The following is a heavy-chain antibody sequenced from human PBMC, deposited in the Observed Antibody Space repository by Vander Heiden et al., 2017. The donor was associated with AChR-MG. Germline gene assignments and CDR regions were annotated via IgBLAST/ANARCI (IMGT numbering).Heavy chain of an antibody. J-gene: IGHJ4*02. Sequence: QVQLVQSGAEVKKPGASVKVSCKASGYTFTSYGISWVRQAPGQGLEWMGWISAYNGNTNYARKLQGRVTMTTDTSTSTAYMELRSLRSDDTAVYYCARDRPYYDYVWGSYRWAYWGQGTLVTVSS. CDR3: ARDRPYYDYVWGSYRWAY. CDR1: GYTFTSYG. V-gene: IGHV1-18*01. D-gene: IGHD3-16*02. CDR2: ISAYNGNT.